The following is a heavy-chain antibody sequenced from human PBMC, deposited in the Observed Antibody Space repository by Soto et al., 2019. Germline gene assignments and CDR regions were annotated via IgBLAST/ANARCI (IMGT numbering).Heavy chain of an antibody. CDR1: GGSMSSYY. V-gene: IGHV4-4*07. CDR2: IYTSGST. CDR3: ARHRRLWFGDIRFDY. J-gene: IGHJ4*02. D-gene: IGHD3-10*01. Sequence: PSATLSLTCTVSGGSMSSYYWSWIRQPDGKGLEWIGRIYTSGSTNYNPSLKSRVTMSVDTSKNQFSLKLSSVTAADTAVYYCARHRRLWFGDIRFDYWGQGTLVTGAS.